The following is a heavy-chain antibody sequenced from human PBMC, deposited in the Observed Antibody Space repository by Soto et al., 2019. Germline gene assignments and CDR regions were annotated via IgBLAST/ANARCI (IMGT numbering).Heavy chain of an antibody. J-gene: IGHJ6*02. V-gene: IGHV3-48*03. CDR1: GFTFSSYE. Sequence: GGSLRLSCAASGFTFSSYEMNWVRQAPGKGLEWVSHISSSGSTIYYADSVKGRFTISRDNAKNSLYLQMNSLRAEDTAVYYCARAQDSSGYYPPSIQVGYYGMDVWGQGTTVTVSS. CDR2: ISSSGSTI. D-gene: IGHD3-22*01. CDR3: ARAQDSSGYYPPSIQVGYYGMDV.